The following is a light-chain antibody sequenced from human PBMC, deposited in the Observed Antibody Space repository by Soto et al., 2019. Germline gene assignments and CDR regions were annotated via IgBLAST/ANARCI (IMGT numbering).Light chain of an antibody. J-gene: IGLJ3*02. CDR1: SSDVGSYNL. CDR2: EVS. CDR3: CSYAGSFTRV. Sequence: QSALTQPASVSGSPVQSITISCTGTSSDVGSYNLVSWYQQHPGKAPKVMIYEVSKRPSGVSNRFSGSKSGNTASLTISGLQAEDEADYYCCSYAGSFTRVFGGGTQLTVL. V-gene: IGLV2-23*02.